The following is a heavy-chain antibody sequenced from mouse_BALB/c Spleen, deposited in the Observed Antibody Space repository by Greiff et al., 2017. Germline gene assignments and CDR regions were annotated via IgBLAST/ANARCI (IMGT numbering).Heavy chain of an antibody. Sequence: EVKLVESGGGLVQPGGSRKLSCAASGFTFSSFGMHWVRQAPEKGLEWVAYISSGSSTIYYADTVKGRFTISRDNPKNTLFLQMTSLRSEDTAMYYCARSDYLYAMDYWGQGTSVTVSS. CDR2: ISSGSSTI. D-gene: IGHD2-4*01. CDR1: GFTFSSFG. CDR3: ARSDYLYAMDY. V-gene: IGHV5-17*02. J-gene: IGHJ4*01.